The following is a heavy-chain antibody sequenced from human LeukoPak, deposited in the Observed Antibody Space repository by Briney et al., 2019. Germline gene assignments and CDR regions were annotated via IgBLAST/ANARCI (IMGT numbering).Heavy chain of an antibody. V-gene: IGHV3-30*02. Sequence: PGRSLRLSCAASGFSFRSYGMHWVRQAPGKGLEWVAFTRFDGSSQYYADSMKGRFTISRDNSKNTLYLQMNSLRPEDTAVYYCAKGTEQWLTDYWGQGTLVTVSS. D-gene: IGHD6-19*01. CDR2: TRFDGSSQ. CDR3: AKGTEQWLTDY. CDR1: GFSFRSYG. J-gene: IGHJ4*02.